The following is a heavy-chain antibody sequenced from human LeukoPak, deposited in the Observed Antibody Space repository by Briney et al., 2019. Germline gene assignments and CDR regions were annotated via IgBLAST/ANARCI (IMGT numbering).Heavy chain of an antibody. CDR1: GSTFNSYA. Sequence: GGSLRLSCAASGSTFNSYAMSWVRQAPGKRLEWVSTISASGGSTYYADSVKGRFTISRDNSENTLYLQMNSLRAEDTAVYYCAKEPREYCSSTSCPNWFDPWGQGTLVTVSS. D-gene: IGHD2-2*01. J-gene: IGHJ5*02. CDR3: AKEPREYCSSTSCPNWFDP. V-gene: IGHV3-23*01. CDR2: ISASGGST.